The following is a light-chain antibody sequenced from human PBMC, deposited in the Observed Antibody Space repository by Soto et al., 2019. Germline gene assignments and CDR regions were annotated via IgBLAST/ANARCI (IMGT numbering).Light chain of an antibody. CDR2: EVT. J-gene: IGLJ2*01. CDR1: SRDVGGYNY. V-gene: IGLV2-14*01. Sequence: QSALTQPASVSGSPGRSITISCAGTSRDVGGYNYVSWYQQYPGKAPKVIISEVTNRPSGVPNRFSGSKSGNTASLTISGLQAEDEADYYCSSYTSVSTWLFGGGTKVTVL. CDR3: SSYTSVSTWL.